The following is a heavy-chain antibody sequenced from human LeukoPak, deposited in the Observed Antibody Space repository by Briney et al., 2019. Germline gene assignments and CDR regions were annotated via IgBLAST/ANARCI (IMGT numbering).Heavy chain of an antibody. D-gene: IGHD3-22*01. CDR2: ITPIFGTA. CDR3: AREWGLESSGYYYAY. CDR1: GGTFSRFT. Sequence: SVKVSCKASGGTFSRFTISWVRQAPGQGFEWMGGITPIFGTANFAQKFQGRVSITADGSTSTAFMELSSLRSEDTAMYYCAREWGLESSGYYYAYWGQGTLVTVSS. V-gene: IGHV1-69*13. J-gene: IGHJ4*02.